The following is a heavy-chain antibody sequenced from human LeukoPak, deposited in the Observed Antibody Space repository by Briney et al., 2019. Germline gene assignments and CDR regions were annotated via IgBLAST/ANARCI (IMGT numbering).Heavy chain of an antibody. CDR3: AKTRPRTVVVTATQMGPFDY. J-gene: IGHJ4*02. CDR2: ISGSGGST. CDR1: GFTFSSYA. Sequence: GGSLRLSCAASGFTFSSYAMSWVRQAPGKGLEWVSAISGSGGSTYYADSVKGRFTISRDNSKNTLYLQMNSLRAEDTAVYYCAKTRPRTVVVTATQMGPFDYWGQGTLVTVSS. V-gene: IGHV3-23*01. D-gene: IGHD2-21*02.